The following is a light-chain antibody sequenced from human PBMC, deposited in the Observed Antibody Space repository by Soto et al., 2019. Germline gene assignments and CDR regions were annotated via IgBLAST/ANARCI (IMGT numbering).Light chain of an antibody. CDR1: SSDVGAYNF. Sequence: QSALTQPPSVSGSPGQSITISCTGSSSDVGAYNFVSWYQHHPGKAPKLILYEVTTRPSGVSSRFSGSKSGNTASLTISGLQDDAEANYYCSSYTSSNTPYVFGTGTKVTVL. V-gene: IGLV2-14*01. J-gene: IGLJ1*01. CDR2: EVT. CDR3: SSYTSSNTPYV.